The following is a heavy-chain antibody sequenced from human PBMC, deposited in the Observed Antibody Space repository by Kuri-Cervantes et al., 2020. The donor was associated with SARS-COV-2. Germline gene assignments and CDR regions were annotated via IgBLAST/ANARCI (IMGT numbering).Heavy chain of an antibody. D-gene: IGHD2-2*01. CDR1: GFTFGDYA. CDR2: IRSKAYGGTT. V-gene: IGHV3-49*03. J-gene: IGHJ3*02. CDR3: TRVSCSSTSCYYAFDI. Sequence: LSLTCTASGFTFGDYAMSWLRQAPGKGLEWVGFIRSKAYGGTTEYAASVKGRFTISIDDSKSIAYLQMNSLKTEDTAVYYCTRVSCSSTSCYYAFDIWGQGTMVTVSS.